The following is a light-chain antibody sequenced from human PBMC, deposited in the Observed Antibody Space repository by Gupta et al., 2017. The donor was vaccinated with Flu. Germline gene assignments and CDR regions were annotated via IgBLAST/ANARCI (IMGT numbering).Light chain of an antibody. CDR1: SSDVGDYNY. CDR3: SSVTIAATYV. Sequence: QSALPQPASVPGSLGPSTTISCPGTSSDVGDYNYVPWFQQHPGKSPQLIIYEVSNRPSGVSNHFSGSKSGNTASLTISGLQAEDEADYYCSSVTIAATYVFGTGTKFTVL. J-gene: IGLJ1*01. CDR2: EVS. V-gene: IGLV2-14*01.